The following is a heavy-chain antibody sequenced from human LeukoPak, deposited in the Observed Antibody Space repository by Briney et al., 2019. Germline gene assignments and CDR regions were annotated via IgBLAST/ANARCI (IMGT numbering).Heavy chain of an antibody. CDR1: GFTFSNAW. CDR3: TRDTHFFMTTTIDY. V-gene: IGHV3-21*01. Sequence: GGSLRLSCAASGFTFSNAWMNWVRQAPGKGLEWVSSISSSSSFIYYADSVKGRFTISRDNAKNSLYLQMNSLRAEDTAVYYCTRDTHFFMTTTIDYWGQGTLVTVSS. J-gene: IGHJ4*02. D-gene: IGHD4-11*01. CDR2: ISSSSSFI.